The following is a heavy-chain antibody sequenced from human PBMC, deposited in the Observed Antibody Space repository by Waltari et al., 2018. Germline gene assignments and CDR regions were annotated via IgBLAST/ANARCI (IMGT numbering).Heavy chain of an antibody. Sequence: QVHLVQSGAEVKKPGASVTVSCKASGNTFTGYYIQWVRRAPGQGLEWMGRINPNSGDTNYAQKFQGRVTLTRDTSINTAYMELSSLKSDDTAVYYCARDLGSDYGNRDYWGQGTLVTVPS. CDR2: INPNSGDT. J-gene: IGHJ4*02. V-gene: IGHV1-2*06. CDR1: GNTFTGYY. CDR3: ARDLGSDYGNRDY. D-gene: IGHD4-17*01.